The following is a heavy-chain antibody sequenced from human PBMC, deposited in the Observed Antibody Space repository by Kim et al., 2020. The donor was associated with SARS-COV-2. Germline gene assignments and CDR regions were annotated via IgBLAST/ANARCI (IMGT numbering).Heavy chain of an antibody. D-gene: IGHD2-2*01. CDR2: IWYDGSNK. V-gene: IGHV3-33*01. J-gene: IGHJ4*02. Sequence: GGSLRLSCAASGFTFSSYGMHWVRQAPGKGLEWVAVIWYDGSNKYYADSVKGRFTISRDNSKNTLYLQMNSLRAEDTAVYYCARDSGDCSSTSCQKHTAYYFDYWGQGTLVTVSS. CDR1: GFTFSSYG. CDR3: ARDSGDCSSTSCQKHTAYYFDY.